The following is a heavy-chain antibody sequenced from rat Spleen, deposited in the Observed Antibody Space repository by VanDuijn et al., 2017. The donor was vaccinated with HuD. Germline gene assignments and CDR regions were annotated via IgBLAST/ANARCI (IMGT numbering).Heavy chain of an antibody. Sequence: QVQLMESGPGLVQPSETLSLTCTVSGFSLTSYNVHWVRQPPGKGLEWMGVMWSGGSTDYNSALKSRLSISRDTSKNQVFLKMNSLQSEDTTTYYCAREGYSGDGYVMDAWGQGASVTVSS. J-gene: IGHJ4*01. CDR2: MWSGGST. D-gene: IGHD1-1*01. CDR1: GFSLTSYN. V-gene: IGHV2-45*01. CDR3: AREGYSGDGYVMDA.